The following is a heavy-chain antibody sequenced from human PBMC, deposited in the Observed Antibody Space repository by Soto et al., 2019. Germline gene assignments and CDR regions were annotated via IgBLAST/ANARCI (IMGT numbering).Heavy chain of an antibody. CDR3: ARVERGTATTVVDAFDI. Sequence: KPSETLSLTCTVSGGSISSYYWSWIRQPPGKGLEWIGYIYHSGSTNYNPSLKSRVTISVDTSKNQFSLKMSSVTAADTALYYCARVERGTATTVVDAFDIWGPGTMVTVSS. CDR2: IYHSGST. D-gene: IGHD1-1*01. V-gene: IGHV4-59*12. CDR1: GGSISSYY. J-gene: IGHJ3*02.